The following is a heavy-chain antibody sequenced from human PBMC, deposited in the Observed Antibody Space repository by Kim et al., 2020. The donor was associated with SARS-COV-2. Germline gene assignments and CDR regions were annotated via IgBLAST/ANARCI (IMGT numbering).Heavy chain of an antibody. D-gene: IGHD6-13*01. CDR1: GFTFSSHW. V-gene: IGHV3-7*03. J-gene: IGHJ4*02. CDR3: ARGSGYSKCLFDC. Sequence: GGSLRLSCAASGFTFSSHWMSWVRQAPGKGLEWVANIKQDGSEKYYVDSVKGRFSISRDNAKNSLYLQINSLRAEDTAVYYCARGSGYSKCLFDCWGQGTLVTVSS. CDR2: IKQDGSEK.